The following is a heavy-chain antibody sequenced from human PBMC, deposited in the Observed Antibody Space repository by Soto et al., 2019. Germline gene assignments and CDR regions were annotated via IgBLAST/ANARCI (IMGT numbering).Heavy chain of an antibody. Sequence: GGSLRLSCAASGFTFSSYWMSWVRQAPGKGLEWVANIKQDGSEKYYVDSVKGRFTISRDNAKNSLYLQMNSMRAEDTALYCCASSRSITGTIDCYYYYYMDVWGKGTRVTVSS. CDR3: ASSRSITGTIDCYYYYYMDV. J-gene: IGHJ6*03. V-gene: IGHV3-7*01. CDR2: IKQDGSEK. D-gene: IGHD1-20*01. CDR1: GFTFSSYW.